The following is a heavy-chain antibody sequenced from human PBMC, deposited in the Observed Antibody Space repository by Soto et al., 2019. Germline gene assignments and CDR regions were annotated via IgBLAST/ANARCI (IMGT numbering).Heavy chain of an antibody. V-gene: IGHV5-10-1*01. CDR1: GYSFTSYW. CDR2: IDPSDSYT. CDR3: ARRYCSSTSCYSGFDY. D-gene: IGHD2-2*02. J-gene: IGHJ4*02. Sequence: PGESLKISCKGSGYSFTSYWISWVRQMPGKGLEWMGRIDPSDSYTNYSPSFQGHVTISADKSISTAYLQWSSLKASDTAMYYCARRYCSSTSCYSGFDYWGQGTLVTV.